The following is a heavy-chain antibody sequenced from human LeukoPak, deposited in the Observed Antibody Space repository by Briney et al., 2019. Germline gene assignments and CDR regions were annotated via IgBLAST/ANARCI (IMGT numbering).Heavy chain of an antibody. Sequence: SQTLSLTCAVSGGSISSGAYSWSWIRQPPGKGLEWIGYIYYSGTTYYNPSLKSRVTISVDTSKNQFSLKLISVTAADTAVYYCARTDYGGNSWYFDYWGQGTLVTVSS. CDR2: IYYSGTT. V-gene: IGHV4-30-4*07. CDR1: GGSISSGAYS. D-gene: IGHD4-23*01. J-gene: IGHJ4*02. CDR3: ARTDYGGNSWYFDY.